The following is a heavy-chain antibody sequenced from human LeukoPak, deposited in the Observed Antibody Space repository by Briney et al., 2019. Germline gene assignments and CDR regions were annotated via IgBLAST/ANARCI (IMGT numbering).Heavy chain of an antibody. V-gene: IGHV3-30*18. J-gene: IGHJ6*02. D-gene: IGHD2-2*01. Sequence: GGSLRLSCAASGFTFSSYGMHWVRQAPGKGLEWVAVISYDGSDKYYADSVKGRFTISRDNSKNTLHLQMNSLRAEDTAVYYCAKELPSSDMWYCSSTSCNYGMDVWGQGTTVTVSS. CDR1: GFTFSSYG. CDR3: AKELPSSDMWYCSSTSCNYGMDV. CDR2: ISYDGSDK.